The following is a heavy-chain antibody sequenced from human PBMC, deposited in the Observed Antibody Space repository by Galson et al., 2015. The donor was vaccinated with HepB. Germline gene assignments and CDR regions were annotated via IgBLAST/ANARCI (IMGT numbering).Heavy chain of an antibody. CDR2: ISGSGGST. J-gene: IGHJ3*02. Sequence: SLRLSCAASGFTFSSYAMSWVRQAPGKGLEWVSAISGSGGSTYYADSVKGRFTISRDNSKNTLYLQMNSLRAEDTAVYYCAKVTAMVMLSHDAFDIWGQGTMVTVSS. V-gene: IGHV3-23*01. CDR3: AKVTAMVMLSHDAFDI. D-gene: IGHD5-18*01. CDR1: GFTFSSYA.